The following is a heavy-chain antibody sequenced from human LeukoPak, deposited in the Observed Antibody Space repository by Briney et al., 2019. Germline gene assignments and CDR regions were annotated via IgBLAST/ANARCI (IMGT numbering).Heavy chain of an antibody. J-gene: IGHJ4*02. CDR1: GYTFTSYY. Sequence: SVKVSCKASGYTFTSYYMHWVRQAPGQGLEWMGGIIPIFGTANYAQKFQGRVTITADESTSTAYMELSSLRSEDTAVYYCASQYSSGWYRLWGQGTLVTVSS. V-gene: IGHV1-69*13. CDR3: ASQYSSGWYRL. D-gene: IGHD6-19*01. CDR2: IIPIFGTA.